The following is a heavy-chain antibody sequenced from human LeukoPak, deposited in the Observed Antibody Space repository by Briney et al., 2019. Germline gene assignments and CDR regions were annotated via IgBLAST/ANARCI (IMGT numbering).Heavy chain of an antibody. D-gene: IGHD1-26*01. J-gene: IGHJ4*02. Sequence: PGGSLRLSCAASGFTFSNFAMSWVRQTPGTGLAWLSAISPDGNYIYYADSVKGRFTISRDNSKNTLYLQMNSLRAEDTAVYYCARDFEPHRYELPLSHWGQGTLVTVSS. CDR3: ARDFEPHRYELPLSH. V-gene: IGHV3-23*01. CDR1: GFTFSNFA. CDR2: ISPDGNYI.